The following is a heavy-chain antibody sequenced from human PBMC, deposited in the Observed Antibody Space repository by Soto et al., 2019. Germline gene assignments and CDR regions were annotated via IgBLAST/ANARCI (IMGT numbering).Heavy chain of an antibody. CDR3: ARDGSSGWYRGGFDY. CDR1: GGSISSYY. D-gene: IGHD6-19*01. CDR2: IYYSGST. V-gene: IGHV4-59*01. Sequence: QVQLQESGPGLVKPSETLSLTCTVSGGSISSYYWSWIRQPPGKGLEWIGYIYYSGSTNYNPSLTSRVTISVDTSKNQFSLKLSSVTAADTAVYYCARDGSSGWYRGGFDYWGQGTLVTVSS. J-gene: IGHJ4*02.